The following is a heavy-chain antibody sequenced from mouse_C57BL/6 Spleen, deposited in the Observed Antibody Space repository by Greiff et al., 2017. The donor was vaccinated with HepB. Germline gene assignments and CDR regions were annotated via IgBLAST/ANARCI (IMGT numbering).Heavy chain of an antibody. CDR1: GYTFTSYW. V-gene: IGHV1-72*01. J-gene: IGHJ2*01. CDR2: IDPNSGGT. D-gene: IGHD2-4*01. CDR3: ARPSIYYDYDGLHFDY. Sequence: VQLQQSGAELVKPGASVKLSCKASGYTFTSYWMHWVKQRPGRGLEWIGRIDPNSGGTKYNEKFKSKATLTVDKPSSTAYMQLSSLTSEDSAVYYCARPSIYYDYDGLHFDYWGQGTTLTVSS.